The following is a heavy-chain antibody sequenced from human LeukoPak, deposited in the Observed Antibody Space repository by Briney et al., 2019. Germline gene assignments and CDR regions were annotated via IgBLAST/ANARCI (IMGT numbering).Heavy chain of an antibody. CDR1: GYTYTGYY. Sequence: GASVKVSCKASGYTYTGYYVHWVRQAPGQGLEWMGWINPNSGDTNYAQNFQGRVTMTRDTSINTAYMELSRLRSDDTAIYYCVRGYCSGTNCYTLDYWSQGTLVTVSS. D-gene: IGHD2-2*02. J-gene: IGHJ4*02. CDR2: INPNSGDT. V-gene: IGHV1-2*02. CDR3: VRGYCSGTNCYTLDY.